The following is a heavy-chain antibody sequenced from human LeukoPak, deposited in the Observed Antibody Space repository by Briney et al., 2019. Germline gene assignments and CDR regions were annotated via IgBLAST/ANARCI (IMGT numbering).Heavy chain of an antibody. CDR3: ARDRGIMITFGGVIAQRSPFDY. D-gene: IGHD3-16*02. CDR2: IYYSGST. J-gene: IGHJ4*02. CDR1: GFTFSDYY. Sequence: GSLRLSCAASGFTFSDYYMSWIRQPPGKGLEWIGSIYYSGSTYYNPSLKSRVTISVDTSKNQFSLKLSSVTAADTAVYYCARDRGIMITFGGVIAQRSPFDYWGQGTLVTVSS. V-gene: IGHV4-38-2*02.